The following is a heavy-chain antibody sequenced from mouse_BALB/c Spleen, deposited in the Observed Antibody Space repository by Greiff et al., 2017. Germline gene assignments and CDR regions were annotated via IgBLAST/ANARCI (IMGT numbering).Heavy chain of an antibody. CDR3: ARSARGYFDY. J-gene: IGHJ2*01. CDR1: GFTFSSFG. CDR2: ISSGSSTI. Sequence: EVKLVESGGGLVQPGGSRKLSCAASGFTFSSFGMHWVRQAPEKGLEWVAYISSGSSTIYYADTVKGRFTISRDNPKNTLFLQMTSLRSEDTAMYYCARSARGYFDYWGQGTTLTVSS. V-gene: IGHV5-17*02. D-gene: IGHD3-1*01.